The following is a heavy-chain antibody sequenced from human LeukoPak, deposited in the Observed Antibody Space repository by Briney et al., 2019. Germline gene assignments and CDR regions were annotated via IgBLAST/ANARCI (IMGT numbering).Heavy chain of an antibody. CDR3: ARRPRVGPFDY. Sequence: GASVKVSCKASGYTFTSYYMHWVRQAPGQGLEWMGIINPSGGSTSYAQKFQGRVTMTRDTSTNTVYMELSSLRSEDTAVYYCARRPRVGPFDYWGQGTLVTVSS. D-gene: IGHD3-10*01. CDR1: GYTFTSYY. CDR2: INPSGGST. V-gene: IGHV1-46*01. J-gene: IGHJ4*02.